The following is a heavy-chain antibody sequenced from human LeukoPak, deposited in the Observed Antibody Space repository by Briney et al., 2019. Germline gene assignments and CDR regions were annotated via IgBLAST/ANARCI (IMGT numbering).Heavy chain of an antibody. J-gene: IGHJ4*02. D-gene: IGHD5-24*01. CDR1: GFTFSSYS. CDR2: ISSSSSYI. CDR3: APRDDESLPIDY. Sequence: PGGSLRLSCAASGFTFSSYSMNWVRQAPGKGLEWVSSISSSSSYIYYADSVKGRLTISRDNAKNSLYLQMNSLRAEDTAVYYCAPRDDESLPIDYWGQGTLVTVSS. V-gene: IGHV3-21*01.